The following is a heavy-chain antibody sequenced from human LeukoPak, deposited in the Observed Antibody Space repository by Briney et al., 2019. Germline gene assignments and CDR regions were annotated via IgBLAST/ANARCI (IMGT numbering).Heavy chain of an antibody. Sequence: SETQSLTCAVSGYSISSGFFWSWMRQSPGKGLEWIGSIYHSGSTFYNPSLKGRVTISIDRSNNQFSLRLSSVTAADTAVYYCARDLDCSGGTCYFDPWGQGTLVTVSS. CDR3: ARDLDCSGGTCYFDP. J-gene: IGHJ5*02. D-gene: IGHD2-15*01. CDR2: IYHSGST. CDR1: GYSISSGFF. V-gene: IGHV4-38-2*02.